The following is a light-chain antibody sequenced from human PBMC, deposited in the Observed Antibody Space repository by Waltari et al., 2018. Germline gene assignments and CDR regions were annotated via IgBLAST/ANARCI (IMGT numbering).Light chain of an antibody. Sequence: DIQMTQSPSSLSASVGDRVTITCRASQSINSYLNWYQQKPGKAPKLLIYAASSLQSGVPSRFSGGGSGADFTLTISSLQPEDFGAYFCQQSYSTPHTFGQGTNLEI. CDR1: QSINSY. J-gene: IGKJ2*01. V-gene: IGKV1-39*01. CDR3: QQSYSTPHT. CDR2: AAS.